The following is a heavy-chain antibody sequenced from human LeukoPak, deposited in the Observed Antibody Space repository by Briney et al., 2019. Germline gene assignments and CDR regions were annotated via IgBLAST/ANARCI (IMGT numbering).Heavy chain of an antibody. Sequence: ASVKVSCKASGYTFTGYYMHWLRQAPGQGLEWMGWINPNTGATNNAQKFQGRVTMTRDTSISTAYMELSTLRSDDTAVYYCARADDSSWSWPLDYWGQGTLVTVSS. CDR2: INPNTGAT. V-gene: IGHV1-2*02. CDR1: GYTFTGYY. D-gene: IGHD3-22*01. J-gene: IGHJ4*02. CDR3: ARADDSSWSWPLDY.